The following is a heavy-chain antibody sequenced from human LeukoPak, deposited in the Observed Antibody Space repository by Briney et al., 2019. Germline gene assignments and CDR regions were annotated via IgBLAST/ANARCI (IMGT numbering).Heavy chain of an antibody. CDR1: GFTFSSHW. J-gene: IGHJ4*02. D-gene: IGHD6-19*01. CDR2: IEEDGSED. CDR3: ARGGWNIAV. Sequence: PGGSLRLSCAASGFTFSSHWMNWVRQAPGKGLEWVGNIEEDGSEDYYAGSVKGRFTISRDNAKNSLYLQMNTLTADDTAVYYCARGGWNIAVWGQGTLVTVSS. V-gene: IGHV3-7*01.